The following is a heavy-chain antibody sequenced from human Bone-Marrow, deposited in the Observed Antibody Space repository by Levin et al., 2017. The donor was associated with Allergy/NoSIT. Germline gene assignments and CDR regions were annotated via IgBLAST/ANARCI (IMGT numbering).Heavy chain of an antibody. CDR2: IKQDGSVR. CDR1: GFTFSNYW. Sequence: GESLKISCAASGFTFSNYWMSWARQAPGKGLEWVANIKQDGSVRHYLDSLKGRFTISRDNAQSSMYLVMNSLRAEDTAVYYCARELGTTVMSPYFDYWGQGILVTVSS. J-gene: IGHJ4*02. V-gene: IGHV3-7*01. CDR3: ARELGTTVMSPYFDY. D-gene: IGHD4-17*01.